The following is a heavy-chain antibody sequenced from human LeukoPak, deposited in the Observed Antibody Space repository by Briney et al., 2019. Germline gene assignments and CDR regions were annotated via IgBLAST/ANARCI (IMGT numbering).Heavy chain of an antibody. D-gene: IGHD5-18*01. CDR3: ARYFMDTAMVTGLDY. CDR2: IYPGDSDT. V-gene: IGHV5-51*01. J-gene: IGHJ4*02. CDR1: GYNFTNYW. Sequence: GESLKISCKGSGYNFTNYWIGWVRQMPGKGLEWMGIIYPGDSDTRYSPSFQGQVTISADKSISTAYLQWSSLKASDTAMYYCARYFMDTAMVTGLDYWGQGTLVTVSS.